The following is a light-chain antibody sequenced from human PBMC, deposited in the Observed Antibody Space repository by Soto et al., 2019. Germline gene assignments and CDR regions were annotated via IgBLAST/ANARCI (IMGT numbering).Light chain of an antibody. Sequence: QSVLTQPASVSGSPGQSITISCTGTSSDVGNYNLVSWYQQHPGKAPKLIIYATSKRPSGVSNRYSGSKSGNTASLSISGLQAEDEANYYCCSYAGSKTFTFGGGTKVTVL. V-gene: IGLV2-23*02. CDR2: ATS. J-gene: IGLJ2*01. CDR3: CSYAGSKTFT. CDR1: SSDVGNYNL.